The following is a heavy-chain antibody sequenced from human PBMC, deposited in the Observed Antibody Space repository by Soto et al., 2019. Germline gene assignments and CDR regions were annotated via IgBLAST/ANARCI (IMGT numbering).Heavy chain of an antibody. V-gene: IGHV3-30*18. CDR1: GFTFSSYG. J-gene: IGHJ4*02. Sequence: GGSLRLSCAASGFTFSSYGMHWVRQAPGKGLEWVAVISYDGSNKYYADSVKGRFTISRDNSKNTLYLQMNSLRAEDTAVYYCANGLAELDYWGQGTLVTVSS. CDR2: ISYDGSNK. D-gene: IGHD2-15*01. CDR3: ANGLAELDY.